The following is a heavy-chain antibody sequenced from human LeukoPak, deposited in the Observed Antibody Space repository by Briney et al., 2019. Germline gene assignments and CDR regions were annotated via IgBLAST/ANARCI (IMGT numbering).Heavy chain of an antibody. Sequence: WASVKVSCKASGYTSTGYYMHWVRQAPGQGLEWMGWINPNSGGTNYAQKFQGRVTMTRDTSISTAYMELSRLRSDDTAVYYCARVGSGYSSGWYLDWGQGTLVTVSS. J-gene: IGHJ4*02. D-gene: IGHD6-19*01. CDR2: INPNSGGT. CDR3: ARVGSGYSSGWYLD. CDR1: GYTSTGYY. V-gene: IGHV1-2*02.